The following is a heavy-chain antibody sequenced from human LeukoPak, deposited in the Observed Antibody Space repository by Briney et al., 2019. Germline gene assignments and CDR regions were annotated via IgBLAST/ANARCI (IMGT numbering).Heavy chain of an antibody. CDR2: IYYSGST. J-gene: IGHJ4*02. CDR3: ARDRTGYYDRTPQPIWGY. V-gene: IGHV4-39*07. Sequence: SETLSLTCTVSGGSISSSSYYWGWIRQPPGKGLEWIGSIYYSGSTYYNPSLKSRVTISVDTSKNQFSLKLSSATAADTAVYYCARDRTGYYDRTPQPIWGYWGQGTLVTVSS. D-gene: IGHD3-22*01. CDR1: GGSISSSSYY.